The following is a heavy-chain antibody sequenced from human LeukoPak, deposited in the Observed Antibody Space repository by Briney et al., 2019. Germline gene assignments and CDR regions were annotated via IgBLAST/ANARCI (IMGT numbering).Heavy chain of an antibody. CDR1: GGSISSSSYY. D-gene: IGHD3-3*01. J-gene: IGHJ4*02. CDR2: IYYSGST. CDR3: ARELNLGVLRFLEWLPPRGLFGAFDY. Sequence: PSETLSLTCTVSGGSISSSSYYWGWIRQPPGTGLEWIGSIYYSGSTYYNPSLKSRVTISVDTSKNQFSLKLSSVTAADTAVYYCARELNLGVLRFLEWLPPRGLFGAFDYWGQGTLVTVSS. V-gene: IGHV4-39*07.